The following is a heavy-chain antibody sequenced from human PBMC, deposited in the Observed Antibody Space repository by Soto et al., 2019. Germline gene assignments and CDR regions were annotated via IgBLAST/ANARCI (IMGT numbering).Heavy chain of an antibody. V-gene: IGHV1-2*02. CDR2: INPNSGGT. Sequence: ASVKVSCKASGYRFIDYFMHWVRRAPGQGLEWMGWINPNSGGTNYAQKFQGRVTMTRDTSISTAYMELSRLRSDDTAVYYCARGPVGLLWFGEKRARGFDYWGQGTLVTVSS. CDR1: GYRFIDYF. CDR3: ARGPVGLLWFGEKRARGFDY. D-gene: IGHD3-10*01. J-gene: IGHJ4*02.